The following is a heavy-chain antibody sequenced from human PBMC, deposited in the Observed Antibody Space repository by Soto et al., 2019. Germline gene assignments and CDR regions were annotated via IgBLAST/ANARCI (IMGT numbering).Heavy chain of an antibody. J-gene: IGHJ5*02. CDR2: IYYSGST. CDR1: GGSISSYY. V-gene: IGHV4-59*01. CDR3: ARTAHNWFDP. Sequence: PSETLSLTCTVSGGSISSYYWSWIRQPPGKGLEWIGYIYYSGSTNYNPSLKSRVTISVDTSKNQFSLKLSSVTAADTAVYYYARTAHNWFDPWGQGTLVTVSS.